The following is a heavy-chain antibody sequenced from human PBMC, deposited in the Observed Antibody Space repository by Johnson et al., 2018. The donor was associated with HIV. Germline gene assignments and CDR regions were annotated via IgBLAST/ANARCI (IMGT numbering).Heavy chain of an antibody. CDR2: ITSSGTSS. V-gene: IGHV3-11*04. Sequence: QMLLVESGGGLVQPGESLRLSCEASGFTFSNYWMSWVRQAPGRALEWLSYITSSGTSSYYADSVKGRLTIYRDNAKNSLYLQMNSLRAEDTAVYFCARAINDAFDIWGQGTMVTVSP. CDR1: GFTFSNYW. J-gene: IGHJ3*02. CDR3: ARAINDAFDI.